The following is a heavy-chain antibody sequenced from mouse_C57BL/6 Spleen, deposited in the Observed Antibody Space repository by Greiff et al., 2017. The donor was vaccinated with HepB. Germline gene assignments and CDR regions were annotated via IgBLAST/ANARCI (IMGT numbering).Heavy chain of an antibody. CDR3: AREGTTVVDY. CDR1: GYTFTGYW. CDR2: ILPGSGST. J-gene: IGHJ2*01. V-gene: IGHV1-9*01. Sequence: VQLQQSGAELMKPGASVKLSCKATGYTFTGYWIEWVKQRPGHGLEWIGEILPGSGSTNYNEKFKGKATFTADTSSNTAYMPLSRLTTEDSAIYDCAREGTTVVDYWGQGTTLTVSS. D-gene: IGHD1-1*01.